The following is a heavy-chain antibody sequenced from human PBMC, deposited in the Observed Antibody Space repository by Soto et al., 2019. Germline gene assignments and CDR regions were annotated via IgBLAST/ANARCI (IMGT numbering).Heavy chain of an antibody. D-gene: IGHD5-18*01. CDR1: GFTFSSYS. V-gene: IGHV3-48*02. J-gene: IGHJ6*02. CDR3: AREGIQLWSHYYYYGMDV. CDR2: ISSSSSTI. Sequence: QPGGSLRLSCAASGFTFSSYSMNWVRQAPGKGLEWVSYISSSSSTIYYADSVKGRFTISRDNAKNSLYLQMNSLRDEDTAVYYCAREGIQLWSHYYYYGMDVWGQGTTVTV.